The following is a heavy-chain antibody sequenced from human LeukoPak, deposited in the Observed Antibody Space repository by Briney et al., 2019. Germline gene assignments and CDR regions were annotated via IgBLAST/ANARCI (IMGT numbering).Heavy chain of an antibody. CDR2: INPNSGGT. D-gene: IGHD6-6*01. CDR3: ARAIAARREDY. Sequence: ASVKVSCKASGYTFTGYYIHWVRQAPGQGPEWMGWINPNSGGTNYAQKFQGRVTMTRDTSISTTYMELSRLRSDDTAVYYCARAIAARREDYWGQGTLVTVSS. J-gene: IGHJ4*02. CDR1: GYTFTGYY. V-gene: IGHV1-2*02.